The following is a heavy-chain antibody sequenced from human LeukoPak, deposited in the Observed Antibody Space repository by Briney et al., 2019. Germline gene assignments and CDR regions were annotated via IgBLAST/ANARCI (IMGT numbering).Heavy chain of an antibody. CDR2: INPSGGST. Sequence: GASVKVSCKASGYTFTSYYMHWVRQAPGQGLEWMGIINPSGGSTSYAQKFQGRVTMTRDTSTSTVYMELSSLRSEDTAVYYCARAHRPTDYDILTGYYRHFDYWGQGTLVTVSS. CDR3: ARAHRPTDYDILTGYYRHFDY. J-gene: IGHJ4*02. V-gene: IGHV1-46*01. D-gene: IGHD3-9*01. CDR1: GYTFTSYY.